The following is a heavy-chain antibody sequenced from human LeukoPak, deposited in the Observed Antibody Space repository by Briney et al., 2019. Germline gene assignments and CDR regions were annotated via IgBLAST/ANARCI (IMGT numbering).Heavy chain of an antibody. D-gene: IGHD3-22*01. CDR3: ARESSGYKV. J-gene: IGHJ4*02. CDR2: TYYRFKWYF. CDR1: GDSVSSNSDA. Sequence: SQTLSLTCAISGDSVSSNSDAWNWIRQSPSRGLEWLGRTYYRFKWYFDYAVSVKSRISISPDTSKNQFSLHLTSVTPEDTAVYYCARESSGYKVWRQGILVTVSS. V-gene: IGHV6-1*01.